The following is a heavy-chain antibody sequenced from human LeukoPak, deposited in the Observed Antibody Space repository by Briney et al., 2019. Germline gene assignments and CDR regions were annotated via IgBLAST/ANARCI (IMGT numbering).Heavy chain of an antibody. D-gene: IGHD6-6*01. J-gene: IGHJ2*01. CDR3: ARETSCDL. V-gene: IGHV4-34*01. CDR2: IDHSGST. Sequence: SETLSLTCAVFGRSFSNYYLHCIRQPPGKGLEWIGEIDHSGSTKYNPSLKSRVTISVDTSKNQFSLNLSSVTAADTAVYYCARETSCDLWGRRTLVTVSS. CDR1: GRSFSNYY.